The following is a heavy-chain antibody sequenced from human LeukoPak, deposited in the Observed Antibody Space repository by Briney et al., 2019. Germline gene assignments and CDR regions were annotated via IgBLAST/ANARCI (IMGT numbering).Heavy chain of an antibody. Sequence: GGSLRLSCAASGFTFSSYSMNWVRQAPGKGLEWVSYISSSSTIYYADSVKGRFTISRDNAKNSLYLQMNSLRAEDTAVYYCARDTRYSSGWYVEYYFDYWGQGTLVTVSS. D-gene: IGHD6-19*01. CDR1: GFTFSSYS. CDR2: ISSSSTI. J-gene: IGHJ4*02. CDR3: ARDTRYSSGWYVEYYFDY. V-gene: IGHV3-48*01.